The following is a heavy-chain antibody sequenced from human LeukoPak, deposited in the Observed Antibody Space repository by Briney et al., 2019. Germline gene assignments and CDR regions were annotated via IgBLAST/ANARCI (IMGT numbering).Heavy chain of an antibody. V-gene: IGHV3-33*01. J-gene: IGHJ6*02. CDR3: ARVLSGSYYIGYYYYYYGMDV. CDR2: IWYGGSKK. D-gene: IGHD1-26*01. Sequence: GGSLRPSCAASGLIFSNYGMHWVRQAPGKGLEWVAAIWYGGSKKYYADSVKGRFTISRDNSKNTLYLQMNSLRAEDTAVYYCARVLSGSYYIGYYYYYYGMDVWGQGTAVTVSS. CDR1: GLIFSNYG.